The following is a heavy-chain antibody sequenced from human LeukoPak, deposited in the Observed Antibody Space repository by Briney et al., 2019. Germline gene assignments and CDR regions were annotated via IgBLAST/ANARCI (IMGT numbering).Heavy chain of an antibody. CDR1: GYTFTGYY. D-gene: IGHD3-16*02. CDR2: INPNSGGT. J-gene: IGHJ4*02. V-gene: IGHV1-2*02. Sequence: ASVKVSCKASGYTFTGYYMHWVRQAPEQGLEWMGWINPNSGGTNYAQKFQGRVTMTRDTSISTAYMELSRLRSDDTAVYYCARDPNYDYVWGSYRHFDYWGQGTLVTVSS. CDR3: ARDPNYDYVWGSYRHFDY.